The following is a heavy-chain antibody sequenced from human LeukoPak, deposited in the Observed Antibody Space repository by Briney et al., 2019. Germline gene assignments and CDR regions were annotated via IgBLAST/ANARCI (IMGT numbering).Heavy chain of an antibody. J-gene: IGHJ4*02. CDR3: ARGAFDYYDSSGLYYFDY. D-gene: IGHD3-22*01. V-gene: IGHV3-53*01. CDR2: IYSGGST. CDR1: GFTVSSNY. Sequence: GGSLRLSCAASGFTVSSNYMSWVRQAPGKGLEWVSVIYSGGSTYYADSVKGRFTISRDNSKNTLYLQMNSLRAEDTAVYYCARGAFDYYDSSGLYYFDYWGQGTLVTVSS.